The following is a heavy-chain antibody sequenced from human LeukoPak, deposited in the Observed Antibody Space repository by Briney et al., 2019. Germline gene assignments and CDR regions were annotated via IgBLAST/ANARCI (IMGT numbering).Heavy chain of an antibody. D-gene: IGHD3-10*02. Sequence: SETLSLTFTLSGASISTSTYFWVCIRQSPGKALVCIGCIYYLGTTFFNPSLQSQVSMSINTSKNQFSLKMSSVTAADTAVYYCSRHSSVRGVIPWGQGALVTVSS. V-gene: IGHV4-39*01. CDR1: GASISTSTYF. J-gene: IGHJ5*02. CDR2: IYYLGTT. CDR3: SRHSSVRGVIP.